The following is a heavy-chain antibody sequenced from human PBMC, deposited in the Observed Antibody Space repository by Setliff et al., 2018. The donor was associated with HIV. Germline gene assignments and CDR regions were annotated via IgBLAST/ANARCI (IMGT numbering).Heavy chain of an antibody. Sequence: SETLSLTCAVYGGSFSGYYWTWIRQPPGKGLEWIGEINHSGSTNYNPSLKSRVTISVDTSKNQFSLKLSSVTAADTAVYYCAREQREVSTYYFDYWAQGSLVTVS. V-gene: IGHV4-34*01. CDR3: AREQREVSTYYFDY. CDR1: GGSFSGYY. J-gene: IGHJ4*02. D-gene: IGHD5-18*01. CDR2: INHSGST.